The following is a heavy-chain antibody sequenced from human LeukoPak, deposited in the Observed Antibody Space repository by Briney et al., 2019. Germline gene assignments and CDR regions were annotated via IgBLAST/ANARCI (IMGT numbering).Heavy chain of an antibody. CDR3: AKWGAYDLLTAYSTGAFDY. CDR1: GFTFSSYE. D-gene: IGHD3-9*01. V-gene: IGHV3-48*03. J-gene: IGHJ4*02. Sequence: SGGSLRLSCAASGFTFSSYEMNWVSQAPGKGLEWVSYISSSGSTIYYADSVKGRFTISRDNAKNSLYLQMNSLRAEDTAVYYCAKWGAYDLLTAYSTGAFDYWGQGTLVTVSS. CDR2: ISSSGSTI.